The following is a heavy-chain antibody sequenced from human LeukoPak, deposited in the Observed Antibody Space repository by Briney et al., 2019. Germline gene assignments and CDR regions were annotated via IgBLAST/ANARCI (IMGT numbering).Heavy chain of an antibody. CDR3: ARYYGAGSYFYLDY. J-gene: IGHJ4*02. CDR1: GFTFSSYC. Sequence: GGSLRLSCAASGFTFSSYCMAWVRQAPGKGVEWVSGINDNGGSRYHADSVKGRFTISRDNSRSVLFLELASLRAEDTAVYYCARYYGAGSYFYLDYWGQGALVTVSS. CDR2: INDNGGSR. V-gene: IGHV3-23*01. D-gene: IGHD3-10*01.